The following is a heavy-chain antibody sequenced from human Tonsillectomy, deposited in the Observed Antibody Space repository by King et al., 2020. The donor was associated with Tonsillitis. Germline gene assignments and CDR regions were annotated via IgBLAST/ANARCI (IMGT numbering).Heavy chain of an antibody. Sequence: QLVQSGAEVKKPGASVKVSCKTSGYPFTSAYIHWVRQAPGQGLEWMGIINPRTTYAQKFQGRLTITRDTSSNTVYMELRGLTSEHTAVYYCTRDGGHWDFDYWGQGTLVTVSS. CDR1: GYPFTSAY. D-gene: IGHD7-27*01. CDR2: INPRT. J-gene: IGHJ4*02. V-gene: IGHV1-46*01. CDR3: TRDGGHWDFDY.